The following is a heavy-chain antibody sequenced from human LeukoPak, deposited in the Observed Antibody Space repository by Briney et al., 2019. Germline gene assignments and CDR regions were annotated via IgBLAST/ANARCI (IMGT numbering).Heavy chain of an antibody. CDR3: AREHGVGYFDD. J-gene: IGHJ4*02. Sequence: PGGSLRLYCAASGFTFNSYSMNWVRQAPGKGLEWVSYISSSSTTNSYADSVKGRFTISRDNAKNSLFLRMNRLRDEVAAVYYWAREHGVGYFDDWGQGTLVTVYS. CDR2: ISSSSTTN. CDR1: GFTFNSYS. V-gene: IGHV3-48*02.